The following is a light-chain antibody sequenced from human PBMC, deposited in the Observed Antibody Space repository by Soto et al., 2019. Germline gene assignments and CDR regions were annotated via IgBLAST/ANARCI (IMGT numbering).Light chain of an antibody. Sequence: ENVLTQSPASLSLAPGERATLSCRPTQRITNSYFAWYQQKPGRAPRLLIYGISSRATDIPDRFSGSGSGTDFTLTISRLEAEDVVVYYCQQYSTLPHTFGQGTKLEVK. CDR3: QQYSTLPHT. V-gene: IGKV3-20*01. CDR2: GIS. CDR1: QRITNSY. J-gene: IGKJ2*01.